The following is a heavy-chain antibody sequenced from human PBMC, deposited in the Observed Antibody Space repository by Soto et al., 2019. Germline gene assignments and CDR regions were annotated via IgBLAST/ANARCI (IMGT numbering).Heavy chain of an antibody. Sequence: ASVKVSCKASRYIFTSFHMHWVREAPGQGLEWMGVINPSTGSTSYEQKFQGRVTMTRDTSTSIVYMVLSSLRSEDTAVYYCARIAAAGLTYFDFWGQGTPVTVSS. D-gene: IGHD6-13*01. V-gene: IGHV1-46*01. CDR1: RYIFTSFH. CDR2: INPSTGST. J-gene: IGHJ4*02. CDR3: ARIAAAGLTYFDF.